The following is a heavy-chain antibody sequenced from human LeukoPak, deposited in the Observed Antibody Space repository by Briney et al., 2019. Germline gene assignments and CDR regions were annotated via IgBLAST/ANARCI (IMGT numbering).Heavy chain of an antibody. V-gene: IGHV3-9*01. CDR2: ISWNGDAI. CDR1: GFTFDDYA. D-gene: IGHD2-2*01. J-gene: IGHJ4*02. Sequence: GGSLRLSCAASGFTFDDYAMHWVRQGPGKGLEWVSGISWNGDAIGYADSVKGRFTISRDNAKKSLYLQMNSLRPEDTALYYCTKSDCSSTACRTSEYWGQGILVTVSS. CDR3: TKSDCSSTACRTSEY.